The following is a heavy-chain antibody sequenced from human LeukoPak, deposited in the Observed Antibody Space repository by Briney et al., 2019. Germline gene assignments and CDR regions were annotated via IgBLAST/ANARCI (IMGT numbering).Heavy chain of an antibody. CDR2: IYSGGST. CDR3: ARGYYDSSGYSPRDWFDP. D-gene: IGHD3-22*01. CDR1: GFTVSSNY. J-gene: IGHJ5*02. Sequence: GGSLRLSCAASGFTVSSNYMSWVRQAPGKGLEWVSVIYSGGSTYYADSVKGRFTISRDNSENTLYLQMNSLRAEDTAVYYCARGYYDSSGYSPRDWFDPWGQGTLVTVSS. V-gene: IGHV3-66*01.